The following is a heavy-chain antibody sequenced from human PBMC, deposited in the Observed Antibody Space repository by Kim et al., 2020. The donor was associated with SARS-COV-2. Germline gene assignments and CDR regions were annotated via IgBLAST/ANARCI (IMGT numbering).Heavy chain of an antibody. V-gene: IGHV4-39*01. CDR1: GGSISSSSYY. D-gene: IGHD2-2*01. Sequence: SETLSLTCTVSGGSISSSSYYWGWIRQPPGKGLEWIGSIYYSGSTYYNPSLKIRVTISVDTSKNQFSLKLSSVTAADTAVYYCARTDRYCSSTSCQKGAFDIWGQGTMVTVSS. CDR3: ARTDRYCSSTSCQKGAFDI. CDR2: IYYSGST. J-gene: IGHJ3*02.